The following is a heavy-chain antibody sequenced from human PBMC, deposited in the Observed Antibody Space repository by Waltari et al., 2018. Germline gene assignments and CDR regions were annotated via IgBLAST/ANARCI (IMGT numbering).Heavy chain of an antibody. D-gene: IGHD3-22*01. Sequence: HLVELEGGGVRPGGCLRPSCAVSGVEFEFSGMRWVRQEPGKGLEWVASLSWNAGDTYYAEVAEGRFTISRDNAKNSLYLQMNSLRAEDTAFYYCAKDGGYSYYNSYFDVWGQGTLVTVSS. V-gene: IGHV3-20*04. CDR1: GVEFEFSG. CDR3: AKDGGYSYYNSYFDV. CDR2: LSWNAGDT. J-gene: IGHJ4*02.